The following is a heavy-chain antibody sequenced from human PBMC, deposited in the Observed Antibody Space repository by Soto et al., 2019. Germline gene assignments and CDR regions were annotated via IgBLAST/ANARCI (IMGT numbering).Heavy chain of an antibody. J-gene: IGHJ4*02. CDR1: GYTFTSYD. D-gene: IGHD2-15*01. CDR2: MNPNSGNT. CDR3: ARVPYVYCSGGSCYVGY. V-gene: IGHV1-8*01. Sequence: GASVKVSCKASGYTFTSYDINWLRQATGQGLEWMGWMNPNSGNTGYAQKFQGRVTMTRNTSISTAYMELSSLRSEDTAVYYCARVPYVYCSGGSCYVGYWGQGTLVTVSS.